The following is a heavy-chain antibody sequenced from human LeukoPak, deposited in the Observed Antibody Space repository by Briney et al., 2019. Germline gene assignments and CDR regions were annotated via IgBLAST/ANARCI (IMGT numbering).Heavy chain of an antibody. J-gene: IGHJ4*02. CDR2: LSGSGDST. CDR3: AKDLTPYGGDPFFDY. V-gene: IGHV3-23*01. Sequence: GGSLRLSCAASGLRFRSYTMSWVRQAPGKGLGWVSALSGSGDSTYYADSVKGRFTISRDNSKNTLYLQMNSLRAEDTAVYYCAKDLTPYGGDPFFDYWGQGTLVTVSS. CDR1: GLRFRSYT. D-gene: IGHD4-23*01.